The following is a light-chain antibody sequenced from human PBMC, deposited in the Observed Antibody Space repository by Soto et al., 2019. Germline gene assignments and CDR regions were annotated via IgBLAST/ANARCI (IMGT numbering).Light chain of an antibody. CDR1: QGIRED. V-gene: IGKV1-6*01. Sequence: AIQMTQSPSSLSASVGDRVTITCRASQGIREDLGGYQVKPGKPPKLLIYTASNWQSGVPSRFSGSGSGTDVSLTINSLQPEDFATYYCLQEYNYPLTFGGGTKVEIK. CDR3: LQEYNYPLT. J-gene: IGKJ4*01. CDR2: TAS.